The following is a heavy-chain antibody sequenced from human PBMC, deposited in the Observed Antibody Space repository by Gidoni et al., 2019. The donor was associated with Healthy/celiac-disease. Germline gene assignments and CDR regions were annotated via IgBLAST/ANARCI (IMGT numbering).Heavy chain of an antibody. CDR1: GYTFTGYY. D-gene: IGHD6-19*01. Sequence: QVQLVQSGAEVKKPGASVKVSCKASGYTFTGYYMHWVRQAPGKGLEWMGWINPNSGGTNYAQKFQGWVTMTRDTSISTAYMELSRLRSDDTAVYYCAREWGDSSGNDAFDIWGQGTMVTVSS. J-gene: IGHJ3*02. V-gene: IGHV1-2*04. CDR2: INPNSGGT. CDR3: AREWGDSSGNDAFDI.